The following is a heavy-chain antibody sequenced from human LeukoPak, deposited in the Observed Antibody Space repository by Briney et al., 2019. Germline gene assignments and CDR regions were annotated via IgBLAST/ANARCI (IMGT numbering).Heavy chain of an antibody. CDR2: IIPIFGTA. Sequence: ASVKVSCKASGGTFSSYAIGGVRQAPGQGREWMGGIIPIFGTANYAQKFQGRVTITAEESTSTAYMELSSLRSEDTAVYYCAREAKRSYCSGGSCFLDYWGQGTLVTVSS. CDR3: AREAKRSYCSGGSCFLDY. J-gene: IGHJ4*02. CDR1: GGTFSSYA. V-gene: IGHV1-69*13. D-gene: IGHD2-15*01.